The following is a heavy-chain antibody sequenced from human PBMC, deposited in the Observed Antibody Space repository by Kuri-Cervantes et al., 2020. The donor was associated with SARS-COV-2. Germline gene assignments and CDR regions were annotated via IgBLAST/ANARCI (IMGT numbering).Heavy chain of an antibody. J-gene: IGHJ4*02. CDR1: GFIFSSYS. CDR2: ISSSSSDI. D-gene: IGHD1-20*01. Sequence: GGSLRLSCAASGFIFSSYSMNWVRQALGKGLEWVSSISSSSSDIYYADSVKGRFTISRDNSKNTLYLQMNRLRPEDTAVYYCTREAYNWNVGFDYWGQGTLVTVSS. CDR3: TREAYNWNVGFDY. V-gene: IGHV3-21*01.